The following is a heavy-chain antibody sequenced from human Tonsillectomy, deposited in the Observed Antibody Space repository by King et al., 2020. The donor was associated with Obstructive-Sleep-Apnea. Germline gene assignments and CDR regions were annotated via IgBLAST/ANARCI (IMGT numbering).Heavy chain of an antibody. CDR2: ITWDGDTT. J-gene: IGHJ4*02. CDR3: AKDFDTNDSRDY. D-gene: IGHD2-8*01. Sequence: VQLVESGGVVIQPGGSLRLSCAASGFTFDDYAMHWVRQAPGRGLEWVSLITWDGDTTYYADSVKSRFTISRDNSKNSLYLQMNNLRPEDTAFYYCAKDFDTNDSRDYWGQGTLVTVSS. CDR1: GFTFDDYA. V-gene: IGHV3-43D*03.